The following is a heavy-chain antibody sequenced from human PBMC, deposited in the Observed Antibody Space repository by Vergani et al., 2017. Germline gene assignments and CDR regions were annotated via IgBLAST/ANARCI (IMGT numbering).Heavy chain of an antibody. D-gene: IGHD3-10*01. CDR2: INTNTGNP. J-gene: IGHJ4*02. V-gene: IGHV7-4-1*02. CDR1: GYTFTTYA. Sequence: QVQLVQSGSELKKPGASVKVSCKASGYTFTTYAMNWVRQAPGQGLEWMGWINTNTGNPTYAPGFTGPFVFSLDTSVSTTYLHISSLEPEDTAVYDCARDPRVREAPGGRFEYWGQGTLVTVSS. CDR3: ARDPRVREAPGGRFEY.